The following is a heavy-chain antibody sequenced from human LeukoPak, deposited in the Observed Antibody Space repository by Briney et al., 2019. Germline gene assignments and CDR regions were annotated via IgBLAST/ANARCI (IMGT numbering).Heavy chain of an antibody. Sequence: AGGSLRLSCEASGFTLTTYSMTWVRQTPGEGLEWVSSISTRDTFINYADSVKGRFTISRDNAKNSLFLQMTSLRAEDTAVYYCARVRSGSYNWFDPWGQGTLVTVSS. D-gene: IGHD1-26*01. CDR1: GFTLTTYS. CDR3: ARVRSGSYNWFDP. V-gene: IGHV3-21*03. CDR2: ISTRDTFI. J-gene: IGHJ5*02.